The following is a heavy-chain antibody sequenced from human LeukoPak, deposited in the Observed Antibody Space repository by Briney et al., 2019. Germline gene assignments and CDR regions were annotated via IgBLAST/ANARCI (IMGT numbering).Heavy chain of an antibody. CDR3: VRGRAWFDP. D-gene: IGHD3-10*01. V-gene: IGHV4-59*01. CDR1: GGSISSYY. CDR2: IYYSGNT. Sequence: SETLSLTCTVSGGSISSYYWSWIRQPPGKGLEWIGYIYYSGNTNYNSSLENRVTISVDTSKNQFSLRLNSVTAADTAVYYCVRGRAWFDPWGQGTLVTVSS. J-gene: IGHJ5*02.